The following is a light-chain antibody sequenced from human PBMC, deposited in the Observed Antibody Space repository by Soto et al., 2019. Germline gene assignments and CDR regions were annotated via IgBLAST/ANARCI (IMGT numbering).Light chain of an antibody. J-gene: IGKJ1*01. CDR1: QVISNK. V-gene: IGKV1-27*01. Sequence: GDRVSITCRASQVISNKLAWYQQKPGEAPNLLIYAASTLQSGVPSRFSGSGSGTDFTLTISSLQPEDVATYYCQQYYDWPWTFGQGTTVEIK. CDR3: QQYYDWPWT. CDR2: AAS.